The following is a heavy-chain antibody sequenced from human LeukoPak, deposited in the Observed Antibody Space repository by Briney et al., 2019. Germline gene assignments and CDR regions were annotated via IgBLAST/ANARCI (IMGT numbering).Heavy chain of an antibody. CDR2: IKSKTDGGTT. V-gene: IGHV3-15*01. J-gene: IGHJ3*02. Sequence: GGSLRLSCAASGFTFSNAWMSWVRQAPGKGLEWVGRIKSKTDGGTTDYAAPVKGRFTISRDDSKNTLYLQMNSLKTEDTAVYYCTTDGRGGVGSGYYTDAFDIWGQGTMVTVSS. CDR1: GFTFSNAW. D-gene: IGHD3-22*01. CDR3: TTDGRGGVGSGYYTDAFDI.